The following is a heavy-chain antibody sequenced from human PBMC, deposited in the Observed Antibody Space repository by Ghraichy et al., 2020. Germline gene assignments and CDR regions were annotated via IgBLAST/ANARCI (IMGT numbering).Heavy chain of an antibody. D-gene: IGHD3-16*01. J-gene: IGHJ5*02. CDR2: IHTNGAT. V-gene: IGHV4-4*07. CDR1: GGSMSSYY. CDR3: ARGVNPPNWGVQDWFDP. Sequence: SETLSLTCTVSGGSMSSYYWSWVRQPAGKGLEWIGRIHTNGATNYNPSLKSRVTMSVDTSKNQFSLSLTSVTAADTAVYYCARGVNPPNWGVQDWFDPWGQGTPVTVSS.